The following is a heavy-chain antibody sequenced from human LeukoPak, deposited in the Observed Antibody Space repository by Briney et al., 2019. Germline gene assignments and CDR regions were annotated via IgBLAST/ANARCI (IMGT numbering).Heavy chain of an antibody. CDR3: ARRGPRGSSSWYYYADEY. Sequence: SETLSLTCTVSGGSISSSSYYWGWIRQPPGKGLEWIGSIYYSGSTNYNPSLKSRVTISVDTSKNQFSLKLSSVTAADTAVYYCARRGPRGSSSWYYYADEYWGQGTLVTVSS. V-gene: IGHV4-39*07. CDR1: GGSISSSSYY. J-gene: IGHJ4*02. CDR2: IYYSGST. D-gene: IGHD6-13*01.